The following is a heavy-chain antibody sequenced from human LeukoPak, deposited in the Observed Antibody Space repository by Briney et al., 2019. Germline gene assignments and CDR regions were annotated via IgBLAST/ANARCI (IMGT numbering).Heavy chain of an antibody. CDR1: GFPFSNHA. D-gene: IGHD2-21*02. V-gene: IGHV3-23*01. CDR3: VREAGYCASVCLKSNWFDP. J-gene: IGHJ5*02. CDR2: ISNGNT. Sequence: GGSLRLSCAASGFPFSNHAMSWVRQPPGKGLEWVSAISNGNTYYADSVRGRSTISRDDSKNMVYLQMNSLRVEDTARYYCVREAGYCASVCLKSNWFDPWGQGTLVTVSS.